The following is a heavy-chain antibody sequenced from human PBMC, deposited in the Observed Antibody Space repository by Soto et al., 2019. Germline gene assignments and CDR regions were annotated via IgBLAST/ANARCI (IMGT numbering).Heavy chain of an antibody. J-gene: IGHJ3*02. Sequence: QITLKESGPTLVEPTQTLTLTCTFSGFSLSTRAVGVGWIRQPPGKALEWLALIYWDDDKRYSPSLKSRLTITKXXSXNXXVLTMTNMDPVDTATYYCAHLAYCGGDCYSFAFDIWGQGTMVTVSS. V-gene: IGHV2-5*02. CDR1: GFSLSTRAVG. D-gene: IGHD2-21*02. CDR2: IYWDDDK. CDR3: AHLAYCGGDCYSFAFDI.